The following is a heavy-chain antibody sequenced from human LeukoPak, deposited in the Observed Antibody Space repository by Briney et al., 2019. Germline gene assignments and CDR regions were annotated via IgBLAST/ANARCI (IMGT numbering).Heavy chain of an antibody. J-gene: IGHJ4*02. CDR3: ARVIFKSGYDLGY. Sequence: SVKVSCKASGGTFSSYAISWVRQAPGQGLEWMGGIIPIFGTANYAQKFQGRVTITADESTSTAYMELSRLRSDDTAVYYCARVIFKSGYDLGYWGQGTLVTVSS. V-gene: IGHV1-69*13. D-gene: IGHD5-12*01. CDR1: GGTFSSYA. CDR2: IIPIFGTA.